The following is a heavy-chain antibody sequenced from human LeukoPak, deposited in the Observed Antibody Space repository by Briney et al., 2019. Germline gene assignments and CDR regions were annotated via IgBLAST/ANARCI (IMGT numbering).Heavy chain of an antibody. J-gene: IGHJ4*02. D-gene: IGHD2-2*01. CDR1: GFTFSSYG. CDR2: ISYDGSNK. CDR3: ARSVVPAYHFDY. V-gene: IGHV3-30*03. Sequence: PGRSLRLSCAASGFTFSSYGMHWVRQAPGKGLEWVAVISYDGSNKYYADSVKGRFTISRDNSKNTLYLQMNSLRAEDTAVYYCARSVVPAYHFDYWGQGTLVTVSS.